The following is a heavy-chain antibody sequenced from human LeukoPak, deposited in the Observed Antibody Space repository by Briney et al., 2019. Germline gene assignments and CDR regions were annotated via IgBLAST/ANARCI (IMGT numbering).Heavy chain of an antibody. J-gene: IGHJ4*02. CDR3: AREGQTPSIRLYYFTP. CDR2: IWYDGSNK. Sequence: GRSLRLSCATSGFTFSTYAMHWVRQAPGKGLEWVAVIWYDGSNKYYADSVKGRFTISRDNAKNTLYLQMNRLRAEDTAVYYCAREGQTPSIRLYYFTPGAREPWSPSPQ. V-gene: IGHV3-33*01. D-gene: IGHD4/OR15-4a*01. CDR1: GFTFSTYA.